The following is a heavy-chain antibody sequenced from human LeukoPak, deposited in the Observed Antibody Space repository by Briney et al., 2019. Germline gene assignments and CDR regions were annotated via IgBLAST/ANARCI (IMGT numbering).Heavy chain of an antibody. CDR2: TRYDGSNK. CDR3: AKAHLSVVAATSDADAFDI. Sequence: GGSLRFSCAASGFTFSSYGMHWVRQAPGKGLEWVAFTRYDGSNKYYADSVKGRFTISRDNSKNTLYLQMNSLRAEDTAVYYCAKAHLSVVAATSDADAFDIWGQGTMVTVSS. V-gene: IGHV3-30*02. D-gene: IGHD2-15*01. J-gene: IGHJ3*02. CDR1: GFTFSSYG.